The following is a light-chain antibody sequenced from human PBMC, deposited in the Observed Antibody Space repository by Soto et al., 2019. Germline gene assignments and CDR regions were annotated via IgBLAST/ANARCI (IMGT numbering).Light chain of an antibody. J-gene: IGKJ1*01. CDR2: KAS. CDR3: QQYKDSPRT. CDR1: QNIVDW. Sequence: DIQMTQSPSTLSASVGDRVTFACRASQNIVDWLAWYQQKPGKAPKLLIYKASNLESGVPSRFGGSGSGSEFTLTISNLQADDFATYYCQQYKDSPRTFGQGTKVDIK. V-gene: IGKV1-5*03.